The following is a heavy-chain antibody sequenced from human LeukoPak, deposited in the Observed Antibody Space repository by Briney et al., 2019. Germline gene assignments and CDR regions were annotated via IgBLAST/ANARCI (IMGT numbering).Heavy chain of an antibody. CDR3: ARDLGWLQSDY. CDR2: INTDGTRT. V-gene: IGHV3-74*01. CDR1: GFTFSSSW. Sequence: GGTLRLSCAASGFTFSSSWMHWVRQAPWKGLVWVSRINTDGTRTTYAEFVKGRFTISRDNAKNSVYLQIHNLRAEDTAVYYCARDLGWLQSDYWGQGTLVTVSS. J-gene: IGHJ4*02. D-gene: IGHD5-24*01.